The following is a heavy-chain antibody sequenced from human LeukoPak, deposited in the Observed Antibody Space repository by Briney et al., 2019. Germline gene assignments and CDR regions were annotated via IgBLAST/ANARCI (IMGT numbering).Heavy chain of an antibody. J-gene: IGHJ6*02. D-gene: IGHD3-9*01. CDR3: ARVRMTGYYNYYYYGMDV. V-gene: IGHV4-39*01. CDR1: GGSISSSSHY. Sequence: PAETLSLTCNVSGGSISSSSHYWGWIRQPPGKGLEWFVSIYHSGSTYYNPSLKSRVTISVYTSKNQFSLKLSSVTAADTAVFYCARVRMTGYYNYYYYGMDVWGQGTTVTVSS. CDR2: IYHSGST.